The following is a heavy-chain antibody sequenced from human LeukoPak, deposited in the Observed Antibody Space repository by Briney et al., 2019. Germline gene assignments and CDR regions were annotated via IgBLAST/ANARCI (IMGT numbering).Heavy chain of an antibody. V-gene: IGHV4-4*07. CDR3: ARERAHCSSTSCYGWFDP. CDR2: IYTSGST. CDR1: GGSISSYY. Sequence: SETLSLTCTVSGGSISSYYWSWIRQPAGKGLEWIGRIYTSGSTNYNPSLKSRVTMSVDTSKNQFSLKLSSVTAADTAVYYCARERAHCSSTSCYGWFDPWGQGTLVTVS. D-gene: IGHD2-2*01. J-gene: IGHJ5*02.